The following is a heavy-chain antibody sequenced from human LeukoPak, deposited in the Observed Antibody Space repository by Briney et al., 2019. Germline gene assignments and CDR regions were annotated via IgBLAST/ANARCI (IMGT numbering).Heavy chain of an antibody. Sequence: GGSLRLSCAASGFTFSNYGMHRVRQAPGKGLEWVAAIWYDGSNKYYADSVKGRFTISRDNSKNTLYLQMDSLRAEDTAVYYCARDKVDYWGQGTLVTVSS. CDR3: ARDKVDY. J-gene: IGHJ4*02. CDR2: IWYDGSNK. CDR1: GFTFSNYG. V-gene: IGHV3-33*01.